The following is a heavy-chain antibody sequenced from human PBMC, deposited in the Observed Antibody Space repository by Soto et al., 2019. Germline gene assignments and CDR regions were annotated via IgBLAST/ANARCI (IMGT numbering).Heavy chain of an antibody. CDR1: GGIFMDHA. CDR3: ASERVAEMATGGYFDS. D-gene: IGHD5-12*01. CDR2: IVTLFGTP. Sequence: VQLVQSGAEVKKPGSSVRISCKIAGGIFMDHAFSWVRQAPGQGLEWVGGIVTLFGTPTYAGSFQGRVTITADESSSTAYMELSSLRYEATAIYYCASERVAEMATGGYFDSWGQGTLVTVSS. V-gene: IGHV1-69*01. J-gene: IGHJ4*02.